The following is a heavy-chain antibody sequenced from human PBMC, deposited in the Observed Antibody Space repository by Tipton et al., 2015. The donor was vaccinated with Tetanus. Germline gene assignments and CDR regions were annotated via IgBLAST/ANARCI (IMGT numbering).Heavy chain of an antibody. Sequence: SLRLSCAASGFTFSSYGMHWVRQAPGKGLEWVAVISYDGSNKYYADSVKGRFTISRDNSKNTLYLQMNSPRAEDTAVYYCAKDNGDPARRFLEWLSPDRASFYYYYGMDVWGQGTTVTVSS. V-gene: IGHV3-30*18. CDR1: GFTFSSYG. CDR2: ISYDGSNK. CDR3: AKDNGDPARRFLEWLSPDRASFYYYYGMDV. J-gene: IGHJ6*02. D-gene: IGHD3-3*01.